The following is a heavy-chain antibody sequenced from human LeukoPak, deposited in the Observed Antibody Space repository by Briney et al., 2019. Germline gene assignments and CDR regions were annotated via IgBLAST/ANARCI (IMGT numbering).Heavy chain of an antibody. CDR3: ARDWRVIQLWLPPLFDY. V-gene: IGHV1-46*01. J-gene: IGHJ4*02. D-gene: IGHD5-18*01. CDR1: GYTFTSYY. Sequence: ASVKVSCKASGYTFTSYYMHWVRQAPGQGLEWMGIINPSGGSTSYAQKFQGRVTMTRDTSTSTVYMELSSLRSEDTAVYYCARDWRVIQLWLPPLFDYWGQGTLVTVSS. CDR2: INPSGGST.